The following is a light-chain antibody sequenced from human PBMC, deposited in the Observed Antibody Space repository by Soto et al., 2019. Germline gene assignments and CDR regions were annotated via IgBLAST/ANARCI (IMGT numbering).Light chain of an antibody. J-gene: IGKJ1*01. V-gene: IGKV3-15*01. CDR2: GAS. CDR1: QSVSSN. Sequence: VETQSSATLSVSPVERPTLSCRASQSVSSNLAWYQQQPGQAPRLLIYGASTRATGIPARCSGSGSGTEVTLTISSLQSEDVAVYYCQQYKNWPRTFGQGTKVDIK. CDR3: QQYKNWPRT.